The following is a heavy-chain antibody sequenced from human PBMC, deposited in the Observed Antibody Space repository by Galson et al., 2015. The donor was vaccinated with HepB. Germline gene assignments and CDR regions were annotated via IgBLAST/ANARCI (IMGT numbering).Heavy chain of an antibody. V-gene: IGHV3-64D*06. CDR2: ICRHGDST. Sequence: LRQDDAAQGVTDNSHAWLWVAQAPRKDLDAVPAICRHGDSTYYADFVKCRFNISTDNSKNTLYLQMSSLRAEDSPLYYCVKCQQGYSGYDYLDYWGQGTLVTVSS. CDR1: GVTDNSHA. J-gene: IGHJ4*02. D-gene: IGHD5-12*01. CDR3: VKCQQGYSGYDYLDY.